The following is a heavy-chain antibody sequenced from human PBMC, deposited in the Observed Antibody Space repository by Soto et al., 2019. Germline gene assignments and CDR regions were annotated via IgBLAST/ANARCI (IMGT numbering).Heavy chain of an antibody. CDR1: GYAFTSYG. CDR2: ISAYNGNT. CDR3: ARQRELGPKAWFDT. V-gene: IGHV1-18*01. J-gene: IGHJ5*02. D-gene: IGHD7-27*01. Sequence: ASVKVSCKASGYAFTSYGISWVRQAPGQGLEWMGWISAYNGNTNYAQKLQGRVTMTTDTSTSTDYMELRSLRSDDTAVYYCARQRELGPKAWFDTWGQGTLVTVSS.